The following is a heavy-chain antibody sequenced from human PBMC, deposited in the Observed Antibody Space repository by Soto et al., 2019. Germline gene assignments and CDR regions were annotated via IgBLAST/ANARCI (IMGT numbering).Heavy chain of an antibody. CDR2: IQYSGTT. CDR3: ARTTAVPNTLRSRYFFDY. D-gene: IGHD4-17*01. CDR1: GGSVGSGAYY. Sequence: SETLSLTCIVSGGSVGSGAYYWSWIRQPPGNALEWIGYIQYSGTTNYNPSLKSRVTISVDLSKNQFSLRLSSVTTADTALYYCARTTAVPNTLRSRYFFDYWGQGTLVTVSS. J-gene: IGHJ4*02. V-gene: IGHV4-61*08.